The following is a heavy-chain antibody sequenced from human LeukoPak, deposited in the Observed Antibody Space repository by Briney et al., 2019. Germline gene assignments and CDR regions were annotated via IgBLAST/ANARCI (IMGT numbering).Heavy chain of an antibody. Sequence: GGSLRLSCAASGFTFSSYSMNWVRQAPGKGLEWVSYISSSSSTIYCADSVKGRFTISRDNAKNSLYLQMNSLRAEDTAVYYCARVLDIVVVPAAMRYEDVFDYWGQGTLVTVSS. CDR3: ARVLDIVVVPAAMRYEDVFDY. J-gene: IGHJ4*02. V-gene: IGHV3-48*01. CDR2: ISSSSSTI. D-gene: IGHD2-2*03. CDR1: GFTFSSYS.